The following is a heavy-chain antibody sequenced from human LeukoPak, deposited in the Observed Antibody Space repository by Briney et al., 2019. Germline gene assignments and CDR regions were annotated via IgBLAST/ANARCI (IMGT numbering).Heavy chain of an antibody. D-gene: IGHD7-27*01. CDR3: VRDGDLSCLDY. J-gene: IGHJ4*02. Sequence: ASVKVSCKASGYTFTGYYIHWVRQAPGQGLEWMGWINPNSGDTNYSQKFQGRVTMTRDTSISTAYMELSRLRSDDTAVYYCVRDGDLSCLDYWGQGTLVTVSS. CDR1: GYTFTGYY. V-gene: IGHV1-2*02. CDR2: INPNSGDT.